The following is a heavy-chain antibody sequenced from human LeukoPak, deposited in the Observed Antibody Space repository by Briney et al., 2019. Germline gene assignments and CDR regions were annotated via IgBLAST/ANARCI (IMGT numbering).Heavy chain of an antibody. CDR2: IYYSGST. CDR1: GGSISSGDYY. J-gene: IGHJ3*02. V-gene: IGHV4-30-4*01. CDR3: ARAALTMVRGAAFDI. Sequence: SETLSLTCTVSGGSISSGDYYWSWIRQPPGKALEWFGYIYYSGSTYYNPSLKSRVTISVDTSKNQFSLKLSSVTAADTAVYYCARAALTMVRGAAFDIWGQGTMVTVSS. D-gene: IGHD3-10*01.